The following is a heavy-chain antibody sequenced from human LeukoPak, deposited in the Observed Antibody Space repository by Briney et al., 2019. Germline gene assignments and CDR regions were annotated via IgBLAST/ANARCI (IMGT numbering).Heavy chain of an antibody. J-gene: IGHJ4*02. CDR3: ATDTFEY. CDR1: GYTLTEVS. CDR2: YNPEDGET. V-gene: IGHV1-24*01. Sequence: ASVKVSCKVSGYTLTEVSMHWVRQAPGKGLEWMGGYNPEDGETTYAQKFQGRLTMTEDTSADTVYMELSSLGSEDTAVYYCATDTFEYWGQGTQVTVSS.